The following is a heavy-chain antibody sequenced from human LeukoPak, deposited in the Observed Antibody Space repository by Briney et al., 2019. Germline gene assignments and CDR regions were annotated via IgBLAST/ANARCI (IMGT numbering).Heavy chain of an antibody. CDR2: IIPIFGTA. Sequence: ASVKVSCKSSGGTFSSYAISWVRQAPGQGLEWMGGIIPIFGTANYAQKFQGRVTITADKSTSTAYMELSSLRSEDTAVYYCARPLFYYYDRPKGAFDIWGQGTMVTVSS. J-gene: IGHJ3*02. V-gene: IGHV1-69*06. CDR3: ARPLFYYYDRPKGAFDI. D-gene: IGHD3-22*01. CDR1: GGTFSSYA.